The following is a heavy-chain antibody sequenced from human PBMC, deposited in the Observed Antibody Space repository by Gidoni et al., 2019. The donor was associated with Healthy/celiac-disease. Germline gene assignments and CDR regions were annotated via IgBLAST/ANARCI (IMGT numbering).Heavy chain of an antibody. Sequence: QVQLVESGGGVVQPGRSLRLSCAASGFPFSSYGMHWVRQAPGKGLEWVAVISYDGSNKYYADSVKGRFTISRDNSKNTLYLQMNSLRAEDTAVYYCAKDRSMVEFYYYYGMDVWGQGTTVTVSS. CDR3: AKDRSMVEFYYYYGMDV. CDR2: ISYDGSNK. CDR1: GFPFSSYG. J-gene: IGHJ6*02. D-gene: IGHD3-16*01. V-gene: IGHV3-30*18.